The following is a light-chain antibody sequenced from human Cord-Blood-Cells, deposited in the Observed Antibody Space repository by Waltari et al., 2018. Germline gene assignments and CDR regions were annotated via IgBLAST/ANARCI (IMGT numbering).Light chain of an antibody. V-gene: IGKV3-11*01. Sequence: EIVLTQSPATLSLSPGERATLSCRASQSVSSYLAWYQQKPGQAPRLLIYDASNRATCIPARCSGSGSGTDFTLTISSLEPEDFAVYYCQQRSNWPPWTFGQGTKVEIK. CDR3: QQRSNWPPWT. CDR1: QSVSSY. CDR2: DAS. J-gene: IGKJ1*01.